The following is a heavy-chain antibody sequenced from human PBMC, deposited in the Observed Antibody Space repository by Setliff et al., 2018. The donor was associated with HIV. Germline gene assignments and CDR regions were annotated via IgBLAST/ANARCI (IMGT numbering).Heavy chain of an antibody. CDR2: IYYTGST. J-gene: IGHJ6*03. CDR1: GGSISSRGDY. V-gene: IGHV4-31*03. CDR3: ARDSANVKTANLNYLDV. Sequence: SETLSLTCTVSGGSISSRGDYWSWVRQHPGKGLEWIGYIYYTGSTYSNPSLQSRVRISVDTSKNQFSLRLNSVTAADTAVYYCARDSANVKTANLNYLDVWGKGTTVTVSS. D-gene: IGHD2-15*01.